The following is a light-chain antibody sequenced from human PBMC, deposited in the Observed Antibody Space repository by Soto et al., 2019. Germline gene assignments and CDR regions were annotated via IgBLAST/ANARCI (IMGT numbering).Light chain of an antibody. V-gene: IGLV7-43*01. Sequence: QTVVTQEPSLTVSPGGTVTLTCASSTGAVTTGNYASWFQQKPGQAPRTLIYTTDNRHSWTPARFSGSLLGGKAALTLSSVQPEDEADYYCLLYFGGAQLVFGGGTKRTVL. CDR1: TGAVTTGNY. J-gene: IGLJ3*02. CDR3: LLYFGGAQLV. CDR2: TTD.